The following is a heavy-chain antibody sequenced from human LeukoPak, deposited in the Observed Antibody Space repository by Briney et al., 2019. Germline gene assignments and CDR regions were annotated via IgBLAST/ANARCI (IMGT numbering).Heavy chain of an antibody. CDR1: GDSIRSSSYY. V-gene: IGHV4-39*01. Sequence: SETLSLTCSVSGDSIRSSSYYWGWIRQPPGKGLEWIGSIYYTGSTYYTPSLKSRVTISVDTSKNQFSLRLSSVTAADTAVYYCARHGNYDSSGYPSSLDFWGQGALVTVSS. CDR3: ARHGNYDSSGYPSSLDF. CDR2: IYYTGST. J-gene: IGHJ4*02. D-gene: IGHD3-22*01.